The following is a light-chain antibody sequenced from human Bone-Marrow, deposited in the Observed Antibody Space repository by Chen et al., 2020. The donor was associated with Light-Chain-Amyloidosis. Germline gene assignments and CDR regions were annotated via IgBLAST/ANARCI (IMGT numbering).Light chain of an antibody. Sequence: SYELTQPLSVSVALGQTATIHCEGNNIGGKDVHWDQQKPGQAPVLVIYKNTNRPSGIPERLSGSNSGNTATLTISRAQAGDEADYHCHVWDSYTAVFGGGTKLTVL. CDR1: NIGGKD. V-gene: IGLV3-9*01. CDR3: HVWDSYTAV. CDR2: KNT. J-gene: IGLJ3*02.